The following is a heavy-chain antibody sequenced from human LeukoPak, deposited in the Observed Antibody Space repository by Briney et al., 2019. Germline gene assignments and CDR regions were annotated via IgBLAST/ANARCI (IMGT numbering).Heavy chain of an antibody. V-gene: IGHV3-21*06. J-gene: IGHJ4*02. CDR1: GFTFKIYS. Sequence: GGSLRLSCAAPGFTFKIYSMNWVRQAPGKGLEWVSSISTDSSHMYYADSVKGRFTVSRDNAKNSLYLQMNTLRAEDTAVYYCARDDTSAHFFDSWGQGTLVTVSS. CDR2: ISTDSSHM. CDR3: ARDDTSAHFFDS. D-gene: IGHD3-10*01.